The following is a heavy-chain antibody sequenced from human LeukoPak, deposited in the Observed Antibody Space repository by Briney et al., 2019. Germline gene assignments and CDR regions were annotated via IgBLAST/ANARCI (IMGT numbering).Heavy chain of an antibody. CDR3: ARDPRYGGSFGWYFDL. D-gene: IGHD2-15*01. V-gene: IGHV1-69*05. Sequence: SVKVSCKASGGTFSSYAISWVRQAPGQGLEWMGGIIPIFGTANYAQKFQGRVTITTDESTSTAYMELSSLRSEDTAVYYCARDPRYGGSFGWYFDLWGRGTLVTVSS. J-gene: IGHJ2*01. CDR1: GGTFSSYA. CDR2: IIPIFGTA.